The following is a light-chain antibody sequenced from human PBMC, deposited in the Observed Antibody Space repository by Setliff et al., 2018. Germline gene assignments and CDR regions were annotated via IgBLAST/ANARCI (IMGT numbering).Light chain of an antibody. J-gene: IGLJ1*01. Sequence: QSVLTQPPSVSGSPAQSVTISCTGTSSDVGGYNYVSWYQQRPGKAPKLIIYDVTHRPSGVSNRFSGSKSGNMASLTISGLQAEDEADYYCNSYSRNKTVVFGSGTKGTVL. CDR2: DVT. CDR3: NSYSRNKTVV. CDR1: SSDVGGYNY. V-gene: IGLV2-14*01.